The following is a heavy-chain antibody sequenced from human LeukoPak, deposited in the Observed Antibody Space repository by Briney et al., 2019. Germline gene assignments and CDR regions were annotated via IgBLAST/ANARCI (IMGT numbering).Heavy chain of an antibody. CDR1: GGSVRRGNYY. J-gene: IGHJ5*02. CDR3: ARNYGDYVGKFDP. D-gene: IGHD4-17*01. CDR2: IYTSGTT. V-gene: IGHV4-61*02. Sequence: SETLSLTCTVSGGSVRRGNYYWTWIRQPAGSGLEWIGRIYTSGTTDYNPSLRTRVTISVDASRNQFSLNLSSVTAADTAVYYCARNYGDYVGKFDPWGQGTLVTVSS.